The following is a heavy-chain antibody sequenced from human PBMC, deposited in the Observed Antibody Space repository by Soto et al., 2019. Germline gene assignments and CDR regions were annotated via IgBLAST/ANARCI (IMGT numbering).Heavy chain of an antibody. V-gene: IGHV4-59*08. Sequence: QVQLQESTPGLVKPSETLSLTCTVSGGSENGYYWSWIRQTPGKGLEWLGYIHYGGSTNYNPSLKSRVALSVDTPKNQFSLRLSSVTAADTAVYYCARHVDIDQRGMEVWGQGTTLTVSS. CDR2: IHYGGST. CDR1: GGSENGYY. CDR3: ARHVDIDQRGMEV. D-gene: IGHD5-12*01. J-gene: IGHJ6*02.